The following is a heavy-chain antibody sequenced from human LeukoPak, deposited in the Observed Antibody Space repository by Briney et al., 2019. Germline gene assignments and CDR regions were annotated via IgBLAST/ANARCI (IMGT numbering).Heavy chain of an antibody. CDR1: GGSISKYY. CDR3: ARLHLPAHEGAFDI. Sequence: SETLSLTCTVPGGSISKYYWSWIRQPADKGLEWIGRIHTSGTTHCNPSLKSRVTLSVDTSTNQFSLRLTSVTATDTAVYYCARLHLPAHEGAFDIWGRGTMVTVSS. CDR2: IHTSGTT. J-gene: IGHJ3*02. D-gene: IGHD1-14*01. V-gene: IGHV4-4*07.